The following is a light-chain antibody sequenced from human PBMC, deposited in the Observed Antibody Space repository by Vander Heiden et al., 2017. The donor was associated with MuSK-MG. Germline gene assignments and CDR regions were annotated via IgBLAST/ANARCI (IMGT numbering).Light chain of an antibody. CDR3: QLDGTSKV. J-gene: IGKJ4*01. CDR2: AAS. V-gene: IGKV3-20*01. Sequence: EIVLTQSPDIVSLSPGERATLSCRASQSIGSGKLAWYQQRFGQAPRLLIYAASSRATGIPDRFSGSGSGTGFTLTISSLEPEDFAVYYCQLDGTSKVFGGGTKVEIK. CDR1: QSIGSGK.